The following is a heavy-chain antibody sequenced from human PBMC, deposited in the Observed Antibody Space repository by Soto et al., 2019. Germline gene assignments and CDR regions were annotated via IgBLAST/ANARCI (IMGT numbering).Heavy chain of an antibody. V-gene: IGHV3-7*01. D-gene: IGHD3-22*01. Sequence: GGSLRLSCTASGFTFSSDWMSWVRQAPGKGLEWVANIKQDGSEKYYVDSVKGRFTISRDNAKNSLYLQMNSLRAEDTAVYYCARDLSTGYYYDSSGYIWGQGT. J-gene: IGHJ4*02. CDR1: GFTFSSDW. CDR2: IKQDGSEK. CDR3: ARDLSTGYYYDSSGYI.